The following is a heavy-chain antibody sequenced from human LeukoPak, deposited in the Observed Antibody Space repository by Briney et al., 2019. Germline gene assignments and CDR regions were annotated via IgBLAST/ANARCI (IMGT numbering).Heavy chain of an antibody. V-gene: IGHV3-30*04. CDR1: GFTFSSYA. D-gene: IGHD6-13*01. CDR2: ISYDGSNK. J-gene: IGHJ4*02. CDR3: AIPSIAAAGTPQDY. Sequence: GGSLRLSCAASGFTFSSYALHWVRQAPGKGPVWVAVISYDGSNKYYADSVKGRFTISRDNSKNTLYLQMNSLRAEDTAVYYCAIPSIAAAGTPQDYWGQGTLVTVSS.